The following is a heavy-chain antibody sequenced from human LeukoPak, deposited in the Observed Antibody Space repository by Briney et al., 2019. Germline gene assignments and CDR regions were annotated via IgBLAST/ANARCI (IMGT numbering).Heavy chain of an antibody. D-gene: IGHD2-2*01. Sequence: GESLKISCKGSGYSFTSYWIGWVRQMPGKGLEWMGIIYPGDSDTRYSPSFQGQVTISADKSISTAYLQWSSLKASDTAMYDCARHRGGDCSSTSCYGGGDYWGQGTLVTVSS. CDR1: GYSFTSYW. CDR3: ARHRGGDCSSTSCYGGGDY. V-gene: IGHV5-51*01. CDR2: IYPGDSDT. J-gene: IGHJ4*02.